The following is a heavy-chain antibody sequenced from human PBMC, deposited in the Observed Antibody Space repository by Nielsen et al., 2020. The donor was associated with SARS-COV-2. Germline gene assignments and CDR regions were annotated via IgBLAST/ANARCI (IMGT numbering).Heavy chain of an antibody. Sequence: GESLKISCAVSGLTFSSYAMSWVRQAPGKGLEWVSAISGSGGSTYYADSVKGRFTISRDNSKNTLYLQMNSLRAEDTAVYYCAKGSGYSGYYYFDYWGQGTLVTVSS. CDR3: AKGSGYSGYYYFDY. V-gene: IGHV3-23*01. CDR2: ISGSGGST. CDR1: GLTFSSYA. J-gene: IGHJ4*02. D-gene: IGHD5-12*01.